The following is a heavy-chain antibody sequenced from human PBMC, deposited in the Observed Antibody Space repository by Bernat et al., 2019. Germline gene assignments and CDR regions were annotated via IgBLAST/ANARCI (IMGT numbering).Heavy chain of an antibody. J-gene: IGHJ4*02. V-gene: IGHV3-7*03. CDR3: AQRRDTLNYFDY. Sequence: GGSGGGWVEAGGAVRLCGAASGLSFRRYWMSWVRQAPGQWPEWVGNIKQDGSEKYYVDPVKGRFTISRDNAKNFLHLQMNSLRAEDTAVYYCAQRRDTLNYFDYWGQGILVTVSS. D-gene: IGHD2-21*02. CDR2: IKQDGSEK. CDR1: GLSFRRYW.